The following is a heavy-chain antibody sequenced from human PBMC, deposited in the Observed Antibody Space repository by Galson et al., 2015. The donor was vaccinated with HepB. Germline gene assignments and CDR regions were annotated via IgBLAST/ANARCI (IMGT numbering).Heavy chain of an antibody. CDR3: AAHDSSGYYYYYYYMDV. Sequence: SLRLSCAASGFTFSTYWMSWARQAPGKGLEWVANIKQDGSEKYYVDSVKGRFTISRDNAKNSLYLQMNSLRAGDTALYYCAAHDSSGYYYYYYYMDVWGKGTTVTVSS. D-gene: IGHD3-22*01. CDR2: IKQDGSEK. J-gene: IGHJ6*03. V-gene: IGHV3-7*01. CDR1: GFTFSTYW.